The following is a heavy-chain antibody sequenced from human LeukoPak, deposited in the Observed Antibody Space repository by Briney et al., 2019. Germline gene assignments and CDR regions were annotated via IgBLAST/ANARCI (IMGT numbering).Heavy chain of an antibody. CDR3: ARDSLSVDAFDI. J-gene: IGHJ3*02. V-gene: IGHV3-21*01. D-gene: IGHD3-16*02. CDR1: GFTFSSYS. CDR2: ITSSSSYI. Sequence: GGSLGLSCAASGFTFSSYSMNWVRQAPGKGLEWVSSITSSSSYIYYADSVKGRFTISRDNAKNSLYLQMNSLRAEDTAVYYCARDSLSVDAFDIWGQGTMVTVSS.